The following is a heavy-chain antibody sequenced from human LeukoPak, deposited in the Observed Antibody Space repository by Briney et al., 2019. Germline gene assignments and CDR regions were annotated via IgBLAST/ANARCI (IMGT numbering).Heavy chain of an antibody. J-gene: IGHJ4*02. CDR1: GFTFSSYN. D-gene: IGHD5-12*01. CDR2: ISSSLSTI. V-gene: IGHV3-48*02. Sequence: GGSLKLSCAASGFTFSSYNMNWVRQAPGKGLEWVSYISSSLSTIYYADSVKGRFTISRDNAKNSLYLQMNSLRDEDTAVYYCARDVGGYGTKGSYFDYWGQGTLVTASS. CDR3: ARDVGGYGTKGSYFDY.